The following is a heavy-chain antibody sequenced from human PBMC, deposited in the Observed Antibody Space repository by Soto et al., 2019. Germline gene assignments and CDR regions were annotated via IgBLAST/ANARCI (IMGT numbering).Heavy chain of an antibody. CDR3: ARGYCSSTSCSKNYYYYYGMDV. D-gene: IGHD2-2*01. V-gene: IGHV3-13*04. Sequence: PGGSLRLSCAASGFTFSSYDMHWVRQATGKGLEWVSAIGTAGDTYYPGSVKGRFTISRENAKNSLYLQMNSLRAGDTAVYYCARGYCSSTSCSKNYYYYYGMDVWGQGTTVTVSS. CDR1: GFTFSSYD. CDR2: IGTAGDT. J-gene: IGHJ6*02.